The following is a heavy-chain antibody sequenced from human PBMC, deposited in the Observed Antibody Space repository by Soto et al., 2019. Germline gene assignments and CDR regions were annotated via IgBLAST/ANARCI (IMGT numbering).Heavy chain of an antibody. J-gene: IGHJ4*02. CDR2: ISSSSSYI. Sequence: LRLSCAASGFTFSSYSMNWVRQAPGKGLEWVSSISSSSSYIYYADSVKGRFTISRDNAKNSLYLQMNSLRAEDTAVYYCARSRAGQRYDILTGYFPPFDYWGQGTLVTVSS. V-gene: IGHV3-21*01. CDR1: GFTFSSYS. CDR3: ARSRAGQRYDILTGYFPPFDY. D-gene: IGHD3-9*01.